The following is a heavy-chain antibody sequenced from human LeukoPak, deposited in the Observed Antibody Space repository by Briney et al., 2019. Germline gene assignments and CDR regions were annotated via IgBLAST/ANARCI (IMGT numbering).Heavy chain of an antibody. CDR2: IYYTDNT. CDR1: GGSLSYYY. CDR3: ARGRDGSDSNPRVFFFDY. Sequence: PSETLSLTCTVSGGSLSYYYWSWIRQPPDKGLEWIGYIYYTDNTKYNPSLNSRVTISTDRSKNQFTLKLSSVTAPDTAVYYCARGRDGSDSNPRVFFFDYWGQGTLLTVSS. V-gene: IGHV4-59*01. D-gene: IGHD5-24*01. J-gene: IGHJ4*02.